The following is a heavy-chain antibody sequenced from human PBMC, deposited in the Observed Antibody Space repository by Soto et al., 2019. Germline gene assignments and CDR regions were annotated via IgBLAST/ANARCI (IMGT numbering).Heavy chain of an antibody. CDR3: ARVVILVPTASTHYYYHMDV. CDR1: GGTFSNYA. V-gene: IGHV1-69*01. Sequence: QVQLVQSGAEVRKPGSSVTVSCKASGGTFSNYAISWVRQAPGQGLEWMGGIIPIVGTGSYAQKFQGRVTITADEPTTRAYMELSSLRFEDTAVYYCARVVILVPTASTHYYYHMDVWGPGTTVTVSS. D-gene: IGHD2-2*01. J-gene: IGHJ6*02. CDR2: IIPIVGTG.